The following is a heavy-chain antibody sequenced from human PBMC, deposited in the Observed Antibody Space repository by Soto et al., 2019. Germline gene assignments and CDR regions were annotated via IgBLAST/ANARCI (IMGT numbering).Heavy chain of an antibody. CDR2: VYYSGST. CDR1: GGSVSSSSYY. J-gene: IGHJ4*02. D-gene: IGHD4-17*01. Sequence: PSETLSLTCTFSGGSVSSSSYYWGWIRQPPGKGLEWVGSVYYSGSTYYNPSLKSRVTVSVDTSKNQFSLHLSSVTAADTAVYYCARHTYGNNRYYFDLWGQGTLVTVSS. CDR3: ARHTYGNNRYYFDL. V-gene: IGHV4-39*01.